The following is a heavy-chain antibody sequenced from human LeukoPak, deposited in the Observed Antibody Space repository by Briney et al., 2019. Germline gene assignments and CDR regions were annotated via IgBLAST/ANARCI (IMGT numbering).Heavy chain of an antibody. Sequence: ASVKVSCKASGYMFTNYAMNWVRQAPGQGLEWMGRINTNAGNPTYAQGFTGRFVFSLDTSVSTAYLQISSLKAEDTAVYYCARPRKVPAANENAFDIWGQGTMDTVSS. J-gene: IGHJ3*02. CDR1: GYMFTNYA. V-gene: IGHV7-4-1*02. CDR2: INTNAGNP. CDR3: ARPRKVPAANENAFDI. D-gene: IGHD2-2*01.